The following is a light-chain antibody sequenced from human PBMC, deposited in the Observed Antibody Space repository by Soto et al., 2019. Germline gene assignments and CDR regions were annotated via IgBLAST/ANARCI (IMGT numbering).Light chain of an antibody. Sequence: IGLPQSPCTLSLSPGERATLSCRASQSVNSGDLAWYQHTPGHAPRLLIYDTSTRATGIPYIFSGSGSVTDFTLTISRLEPEDFAVFYCQQYGSSPRTFGQGTKVDIK. V-gene: IGKV3-20*01. CDR2: DTS. J-gene: IGKJ1*01. CDR3: QQYGSSPRT. CDR1: QSVNSGD.